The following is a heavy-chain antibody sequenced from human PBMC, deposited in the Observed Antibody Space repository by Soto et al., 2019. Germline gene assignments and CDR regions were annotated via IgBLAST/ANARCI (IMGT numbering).Heavy chain of an antibody. CDR1: GFSFSNCW. Sequence: PGWSLRLSCAASGFSFSNCWMHWVRQAPGMGLVWVSHINSDGSSTTYADSVKGRFTISRDNTKNMLYLQMNSLRAEDTAVYYCARAGDNYNRLDYWGQGTPVTVSS. J-gene: IGHJ4*02. CDR3: ARAGDNYNRLDY. CDR2: INSDGSST. V-gene: IGHV3-74*01. D-gene: IGHD1-1*01.